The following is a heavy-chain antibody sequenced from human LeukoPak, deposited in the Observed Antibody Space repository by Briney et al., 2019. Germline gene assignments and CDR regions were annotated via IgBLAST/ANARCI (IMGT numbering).Heavy chain of an antibody. V-gene: IGHV4-61*01. CDR2: IYYSGST. D-gene: IGHD3-3*01. CDR1: GGSVSSGSYY. J-gene: IGHJ4*02. CDR3: ARGIRFFDY. Sequence: SETLSLTCTVSGGSVSSGSYYWSWIRQPPGKGLEWIGNIYYSGSTNYNPSLKSRVTISVDTSKNQFSLKLSSVTAADTAVYYCARGIRFFDYWGQGTLVTVSS.